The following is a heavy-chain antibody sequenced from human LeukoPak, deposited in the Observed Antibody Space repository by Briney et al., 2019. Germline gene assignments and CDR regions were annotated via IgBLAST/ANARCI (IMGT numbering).Heavy chain of an antibody. CDR3: AKVGAVAGFFDY. J-gene: IGHJ4*02. V-gene: IGHV3-48*01. CDR2: ISSSGSTI. D-gene: IGHD6-19*01. CDR1: GFTFSSYS. Sequence: PGGSLRLSCAASGFTFSSYSMNWVRQAPGKGLEWVSYISSSGSTIYYADSVKGRFTISRDNSKNTLYLQMNSLRAEDTAVYYCAKVGAVAGFFDYWGQGTLVTVSS.